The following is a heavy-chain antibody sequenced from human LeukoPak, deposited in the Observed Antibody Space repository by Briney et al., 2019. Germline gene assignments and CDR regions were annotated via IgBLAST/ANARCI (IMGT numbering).Heavy chain of an antibody. D-gene: IGHD2-2*01. J-gene: IGHJ4*02. CDR3: ARSYCIGTNCYSHLFDY. CDR2: INPNSGGA. CDR1: GYTFTGDY. V-gene: IGHV1-2*06. Sequence: AASVKVSCKASGYTFTGDYLHWVRQAPRQGLEWMGRINPNSGGANYAQNFQGSVTMTRDTSISTAHMELSRLRSDDTAVYYCARSYCIGTNCYSHLFDYWGQGTLVTVSS.